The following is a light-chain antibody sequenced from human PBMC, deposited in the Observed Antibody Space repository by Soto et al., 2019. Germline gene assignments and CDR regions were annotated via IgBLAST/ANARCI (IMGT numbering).Light chain of an antibody. Sequence: EIVLTQSPATLSLSPGEGATLSCRASQSVPYVAWYQQKPGQPPRLLIYDVSRRATGIPARFRGSGSGTDFTLTISSLEPEDFAVYYCQQRSSWPIFTFGPGTKVDMK. J-gene: IGKJ3*01. CDR3: QQRSSWPIFT. V-gene: IGKV3-11*01. CDR1: QSVPY. CDR2: DVS.